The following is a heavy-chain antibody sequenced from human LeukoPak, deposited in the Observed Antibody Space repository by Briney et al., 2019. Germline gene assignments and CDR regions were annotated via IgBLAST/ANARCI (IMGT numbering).Heavy chain of an antibody. V-gene: IGHV4-39*01. CDR3: ARILLEWLSGGKYFDY. CDR1: GGSISSSSYY. Sequence: PSETLSLTCTVSGGSISSSSYYWDWIRQPPGKGLEWIGSIYYSGSTYYNPSLKSRVTISVDTSKNQFSLKLSSVTAADTAVYYCARILLEWLSGGKYFDYWGQGTLVTVSS. CDR2: IYYSGST. J-gene: IGHJ4*02. D-gene: IGHD3-3*01.